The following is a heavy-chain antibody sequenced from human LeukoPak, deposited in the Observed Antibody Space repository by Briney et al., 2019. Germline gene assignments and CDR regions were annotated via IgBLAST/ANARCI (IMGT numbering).Heavy chain of an antibody. J-gene: IGHJ4*02. CDR1: GFTFSSYG. D-gene: IGHD3-9*01. V-gene: IGHV3-33*01. CDR3: ARGDILTGYWADY. CDR2: IWYDGSNK. Sequence: PGGSLRLSCAASGFTFSSYGMHWVRQAPGKGLEWVAVIWYDGSNKYYADSVKGRFTISRDNSKNTPYLQMNSLRAEDTAVYYCARGDILTGYWADYWGQGTLVTVFS.